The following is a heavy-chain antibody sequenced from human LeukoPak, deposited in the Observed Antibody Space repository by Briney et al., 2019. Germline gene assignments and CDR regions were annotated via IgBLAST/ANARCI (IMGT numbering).Heavy chain of an antibody. Sequence: PSETLSLTCTVSGYSISSGYYWGWIRQPPGKGLEWIGSIYHSGSTYYNPSLKSRVTISVDTSKNQFSLKLSSVTAADTAVYYCARKGSIPDWGQGTLVTVSS. J-gene: IGHJ4*02. CDR2: IYHSGST. CDR3: ARKGSIPD. D-gene: IGHD2-2*01. CDR1: GYSISSGYY. V-gene: IGHV4-38-2*02.